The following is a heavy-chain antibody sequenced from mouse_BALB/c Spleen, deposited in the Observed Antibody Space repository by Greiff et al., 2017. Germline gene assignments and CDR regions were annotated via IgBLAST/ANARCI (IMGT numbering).Heavy chain of an antibody. CDR1: GYSITSDYA. J-gene: IGHJ3*01. CDR3: ARAYYGNYGWFAY. D-gene: IGHD2-10*01. CDR2: ISYSGST. Sequence: DVQLQESGPGLVKPSQSLSLTCTVTGYSITSDYAWNWIRQFPGNKLEWMGYISYSGSTSYNPSLKSRISITRDTSKNQFFLQLNSVTTEDTATYYCARAYYGNYGWFAYWGQGTLVTVSA. V-gene: IGHV3-2*02.